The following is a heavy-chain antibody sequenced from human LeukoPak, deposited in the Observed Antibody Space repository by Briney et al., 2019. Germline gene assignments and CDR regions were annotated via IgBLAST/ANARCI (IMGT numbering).Heavy chain of an antibody. CDR2: ISSSSSTI. CDR3: ARGPRDDAFDI. CDR1: GFTFSSYS. V-gene: IGHV3-48*04. J-gene: IGHJ3*02. Sequence: GGSLRLSCAASGFTFSSYSMNWVRQAPGKGLEWVSYISSSSSTIYYADSVKGRFTISRDNAKNSLYLQMNSLRAEDTAVYYFARGPRDDAFDIWAKGQWSPSLQ.